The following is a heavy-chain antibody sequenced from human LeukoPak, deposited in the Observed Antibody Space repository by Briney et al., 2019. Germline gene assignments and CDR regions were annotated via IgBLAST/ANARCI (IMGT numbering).Heavy chain of an antibody. CDR3: AKDDSGYYDAFDI. V-gene: IGHV4-39*07. J-gene: IGHJ3*02. CDR1: GGSISSSRYY. Sequence: PSETLSLTCTVSGGSISSSRYYWGWICQPPGKGLEWIGSIYHSGSTYYNPSLRSRVTISLDTSKNQFSLKLNSVTAADTAVYYCAKDDSGYYDAFDIWGQGTMVTVSS. D-gene: IGHD3-22*01. CDR2: IYHSGST.